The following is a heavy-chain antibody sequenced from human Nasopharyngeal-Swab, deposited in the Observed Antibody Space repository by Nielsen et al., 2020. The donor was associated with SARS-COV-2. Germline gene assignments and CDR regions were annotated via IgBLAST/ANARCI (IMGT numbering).Heavy chain of an antibody. CDR2: IRSKAYGGTT. CDR3: TRSYSSSWYGGYYFDY. J-gene: IGHJ4*02. V-gene: IGHV3-49*02. D-gene: IGHD6-13*01. Sequence: WIRQPPGKGLEWVGFIRSKAYGGTTEYAAPVKGRFTISRDDSKSIAYLQMNSLKTEDTAVYYCTRSYSSSWYGGYYFDYWGQGTLVTVSS.